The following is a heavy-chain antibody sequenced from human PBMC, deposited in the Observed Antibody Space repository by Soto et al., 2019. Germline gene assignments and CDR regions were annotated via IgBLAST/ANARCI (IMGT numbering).Heavy chain of an antibody. Sequence: QVQLQESGPGLVKPSQTLSLTCTVSGGSISSGGYYWSWIRQHPGKGLEWIGSIYYSGSTYYNPALKRRVTIAVDTSKTQCSLKPSSVTAADTAVYYCARGVLHWGQGTLVTVSS. J-gene: IGHJ4*02. D-gene: IGHD3-16*01. CDR1: GGSISSGGYY. CDR2: IYYSGST. V-gene: IGHV4-31*03. CDR3: ARGVLH.